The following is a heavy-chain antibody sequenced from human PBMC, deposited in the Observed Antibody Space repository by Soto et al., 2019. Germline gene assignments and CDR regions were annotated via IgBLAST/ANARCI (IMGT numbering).Heavy chain of an antibody. V-gene: IGHV5-51*01. CDR3: ARRPAYCGGDCFFDY. D-gene: IGHD2-21*02. CDR1: GYTFTSYW. Sequence: GESLKISCKGSGYTFTSYWINWVRQMPGKGLEWMGIIYPGDSDTRYSPSFQGQVTISADKSISTAYLQWSSLKASDTAMYYCARRPAYCGGDCFFDYWGQGTLVTVSS. J-gene: IGHJ4*02. CDR2: IYPGDSDT.